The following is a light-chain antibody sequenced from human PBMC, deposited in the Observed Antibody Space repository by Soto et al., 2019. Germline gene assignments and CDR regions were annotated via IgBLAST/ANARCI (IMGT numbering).Light chain of an antibody. CDR1: QSISSW. Sequence: DIQMTQSPSTLSVSVGDRVTITCRASQSISSWLAWYQQKPGKAPKLLIYKASSLESGVPSRFSGSGTGTEFTLTISSLQPDDFATYYCQQYNSLPTFGQGTKVEIK. CDR3: QQYNSLPT. V-gene: IGKV1-5*03. CDR2: KAS. J-gene: IGKJ1*01.